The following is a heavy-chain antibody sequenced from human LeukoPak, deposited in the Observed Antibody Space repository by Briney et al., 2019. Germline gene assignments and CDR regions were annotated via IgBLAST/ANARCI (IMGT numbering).Heavy chain of an antibody. D-gene: IGHD3-10*01. CDR1: GGSISSYY. V-gene: IGHV4-59*01. Sequence: SETLFLTRTVSGGSISSYYWSWIRQPPGKGLEWIGYIYYSGSTNYNPSLKSRVTISVDTSKNQFSLKLSSVTDADTAVYYCASLVLWFGERDAFDIWGQGTMVTVSS. CDR3: ASLVLWFGERDAFDI. CDR2: IYYSGST. J-gene: IGHJ3*02.